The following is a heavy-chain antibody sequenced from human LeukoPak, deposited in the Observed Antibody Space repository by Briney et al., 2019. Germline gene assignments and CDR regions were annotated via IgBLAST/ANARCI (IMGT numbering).Heavy chain of an antibody. CDR3: ARVYCTGGSCFAGWFDS. CDR2: IYTSGIT. CDR1: GDSLSSGSYC. D-gene: IGHD2-8*02. Sequence: SETLSLTCNVSGDSLSSGSYCWRWIRQPAGKGLEWVGRIYTSGITNYNPSLESRVTISLDTSKNQFSLKVTSVTAADTAVYYCARVYCTGGSCFAGWFDSWGQGTLVTVSS. J-gene: IGHJ5*01. V-gene: IGHV4-61*02.